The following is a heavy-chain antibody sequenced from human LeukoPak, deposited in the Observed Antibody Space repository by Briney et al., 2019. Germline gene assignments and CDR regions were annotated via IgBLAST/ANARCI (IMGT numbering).Heavy chain of an antibody. J-gene: IGHJ6*03. CDR1: GGSISSYY. CDR2: IYYSGST. Sequence: PSETLSLTCTVSGGSISSYYWSWIRQPPGKGLGWIGYIYYSGSTNYNPSLKSRVTISVDTSKNQFSLKLSSVTAADTAVYYCARFYDSSGYYYYYMDVWGKGTTVTVSS. CDR3: ARFYDSSGYYYYYMDV. V-gene: IGHV4-59*01. D-gene: IGHD3-22*01.